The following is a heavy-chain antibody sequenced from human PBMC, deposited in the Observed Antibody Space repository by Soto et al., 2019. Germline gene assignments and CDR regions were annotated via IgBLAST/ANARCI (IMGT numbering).Heavy chain of an antibody. CDR2: ISAYNGNT. V-gene: IGHV1-18*01. Sequence: QVQLVQSGAEVKKPVASVKVSCKASGYTFTSYGISWVRQAPGQGLEWMGWISAYNGNTKYVQKLQGRVTMTTDTSTSKAYMELRSLRSDDTAVYYCARDREWEQLDGAFDIWGQGTMVTVSS. CDR3: ARDREWEQLDGAFDI. CDR1: GYTFTSYG. J-gene: IGHJ3*02. D-gene: IGHD1-26*01.